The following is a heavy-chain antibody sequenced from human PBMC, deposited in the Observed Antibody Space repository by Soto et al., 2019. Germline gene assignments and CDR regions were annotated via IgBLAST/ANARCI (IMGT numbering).Heavy chain of an antibody. Sequence: EVQLMESGGDLVQPGGSLRLSCAASGFTFSTYWMHWVRHDPGKGLVWVSRINSDGSSTRNADSVKGRFTISRDNAKNTLYLQMNSLRAEDTAVYYCARESSGGYSSLDYWGQGSLVTVSS. V-gene: IGHV3-74*01. CDR2: INSDGSST. J-gene: IGHJ4*02. CDR3: ARESSGGYSSLDY. CDR1: GFTFSTYW. D-gene: IGHD6-13*01.